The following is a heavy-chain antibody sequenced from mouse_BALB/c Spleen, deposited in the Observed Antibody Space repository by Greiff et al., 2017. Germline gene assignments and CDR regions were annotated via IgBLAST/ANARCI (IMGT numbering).Heavy chain of an antibody. CDR1: GYAFSSYW. D-gene: IGHD1-1*01. V-gene: IGHV1-80*01. J-gene: IGHJ1*01. Sequence: QVQLQQSGAELVRPGSSVKISCKASGYAFSSYWMNWVKQRPGQGLEWIGQIYPGDGDTNYNGKFKGKATLTADKSSSTAYMQLSSLTSEDSAVYFCARGGYYDGSSYVGDWYFDVWGAGTTVTVSS. CDR2: IYPGDGDT. CDR3: ARGGYYDGSSYVGDWYFDV.